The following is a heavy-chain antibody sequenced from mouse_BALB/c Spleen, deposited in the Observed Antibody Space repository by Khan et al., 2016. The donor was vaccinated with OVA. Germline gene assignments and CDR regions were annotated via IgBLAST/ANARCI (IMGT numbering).Heavy chain of an antibody. CDR3: ARGSSASYWCVGV. J-gene: IGHJ1*01. CDR1: GYSFTSYW. D-gene: IGHD1-2*01. V-gene: IGHV1S126*01. CDR2: IHPSDSET. Sequence: QVQLQQPGAELVRPGTSVKLSCKASGYSFTSYWMNWVKQRPGQGLEWIGLIHPSDSETRINQKFKDKATLTVDKSSSTAYLKLSSPTSEDSAVDYCARGSSASYWCVGVWGAGSPVTVSS.